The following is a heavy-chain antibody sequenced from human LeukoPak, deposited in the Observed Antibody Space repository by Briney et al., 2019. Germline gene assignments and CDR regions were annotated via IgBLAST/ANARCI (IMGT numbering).Heavy chain of an antibody. J-gene: IGHJ4*02. CDR2: ISYDGSNK. V-gene: IGHV3-30*03. CDR1: GFTFSSYS. Sequence: GGSLRLSCAASGFTFSSYSMNWVRQAPGKGLEWVAVISYDGSNKYYADSVKGRFTISRDNSKNTLYLQMNSLRAEDTAVYYCARDFDYYGSGSDPFTFDYWGQGTLVTVSS. D-gene: IGHD3-10*01. CDR3: ARDFDYYGSGSDPFTFDY.